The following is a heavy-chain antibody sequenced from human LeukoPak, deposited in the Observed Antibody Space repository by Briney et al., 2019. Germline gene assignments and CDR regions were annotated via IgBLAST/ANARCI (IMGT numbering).Heavy chain of an antibody. CDR2: IYPTGAT. D-gene: IGHD2/OR15-2a*01. CDR3: ARRIFGPIDD. V-gene: IGHV3-53*01. CDR1: GFTVTSSY. J-gene: IGHJ4*02. Sequence: GGSLRLSCAASGFTVTSSYMTWVRQTPGKGLEWVSVIYPTGATYYADSVKGRFTISRDNSKNTVSLQMNSLRADDTALYYCARRIFGPIDDWGQGTLVTVSS.